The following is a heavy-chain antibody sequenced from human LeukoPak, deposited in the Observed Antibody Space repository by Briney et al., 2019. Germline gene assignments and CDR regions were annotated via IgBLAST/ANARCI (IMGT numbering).Heavy chain of an antibody. CDR3: ARALTTLTYEGY. Sequence: ETLSLTCTVSGGSISSGGYYWSWIRQAPGKGLEWVSSISGSNSYIFYADSVKGRFTVSRDNAKDSLYLQMNSLRAEDTAVYYCARALTTLTYEGYWGQGTLVTVSS. CDR1: GGSISSGGYY. J-gene: IGHJ4*02. V-gene: IGHV3-21*01. CDR2: ISGSNSYI. D-gene: IGHD1-1*01.